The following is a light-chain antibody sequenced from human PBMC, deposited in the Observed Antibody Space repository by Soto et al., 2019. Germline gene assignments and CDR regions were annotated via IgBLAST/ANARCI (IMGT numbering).Light chain of an antibody. J-gene: IGKJ1*01. V-gene: IGKV1-5*01. CDR3: QQYNSYPWT. CDR1: QTIFRW. CDR2: DAS. Sequence: DIQMTQSPSTLSASVGDRVTITCRASQTIFRWLAWYQQRPGKAPNLLISDASDLQSGVPSRFSGSGSGAEFTITIRRLQPDDFATYYCQQYNSYPWTFGQGTKVEF.